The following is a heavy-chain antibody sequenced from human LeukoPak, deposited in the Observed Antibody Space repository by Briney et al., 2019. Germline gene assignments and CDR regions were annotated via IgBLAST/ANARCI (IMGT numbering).Heavy chain of an antibody. CDR1: GGTFSSYA. J-gene: IGHJ4*02. V-gene: IGHV1-69*05. CDR2: IIPIFGTA. CDR3: ARALAYCGGDCPFDY. D-gene: IGHD2-21*02. Sequence: ASVKVSCKASGGTFSSYAISWVRQAPGQGLEWMGGIIPIFGTANYAQKFQGRVTITTDESTSTAYMELSSLRSEDTAVYYCARALAYCGGDCPFDYWGQGTLVTVSS.